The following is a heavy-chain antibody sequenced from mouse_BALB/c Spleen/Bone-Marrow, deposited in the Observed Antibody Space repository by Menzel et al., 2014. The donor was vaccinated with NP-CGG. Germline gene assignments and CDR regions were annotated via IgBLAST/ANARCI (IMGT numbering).Heavy chain of an antibody. Sequence: EVKVVESGGGLVQPGGSRKLSCAASGFTFRSFGMHWARQAPEKGLEWVAYISGGTSSIYYADTVEGRFTISRDNPNNTLFLQMTSLRSEDTAMYYCVRGGYYVPSYFDSWGQGTTLTVSS. D-gene: IGHD2-3*01. CDR3: VRGGYYVPSYFDS. CDR2: ISGGTSSI. V-gene: IGHV5-17*02. CDR1: GFTFRSFG. J-gene: IGHJ2*01.